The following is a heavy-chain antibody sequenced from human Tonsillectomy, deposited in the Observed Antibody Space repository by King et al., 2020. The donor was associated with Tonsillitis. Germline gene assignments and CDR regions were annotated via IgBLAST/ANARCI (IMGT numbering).Heavy chain of an antibody. Sequence: AQLVESGGGLVKPGGSLRLSCAASGFTFRNAWMNWVRQAPGKGLEWVGRIKSKTDGGTTDYAAPVKGRFTISRDDSKNMLYLQMNSLKTEDTAVYYCTTSYYHDSSGYYHNRDYWGQGTLVTVSS. J-gene: IGHJ4*02. CDR3: TTSYYHDSSGYYHNRDY. D-gene: IGHD3-22*01. CDR2: IKSKTDGGTT. V-gene: IGHV3-15*07. CDR1: GFTFRNAW.